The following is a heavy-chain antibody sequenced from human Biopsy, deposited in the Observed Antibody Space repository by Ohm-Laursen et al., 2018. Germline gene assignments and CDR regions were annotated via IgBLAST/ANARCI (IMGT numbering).Heavy chain of an antibody. Sequence: SLRLSCTASGFTFSNYGMHWVRQAPGKGLEWVALISYGGNDEYYADSVEGRFTISRDNSKNTVLLQMNSLRAEDTALYYCAKDRWERNLHYGGGVDLWGQGTTATVSS. CDR3: AKDRWERNLHYGGGVDL. V-gene: IGHV3-30*18. CDR1: GFTFSNYG. D-gene: IGHD4-17*01. CDR2: ISYGGNDE. J-gene: IGHJ6*02.